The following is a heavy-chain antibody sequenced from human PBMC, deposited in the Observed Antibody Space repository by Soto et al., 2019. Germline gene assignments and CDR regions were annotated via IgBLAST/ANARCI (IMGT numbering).Heavy chain of an antibody. CDR1: GFTFTNAW. CDR2: INIKTDGGTT. D-gene: IGHD6-19*01. Sequence: GWSLRLSCAASGFTFTNAWMSWVRQSPGKGLEWVGHINIKTDGGTTDYAAPVKGRFTISRDDSKDFLYLQMNSLRTEDTAVYHRTTVMASYLSDSSTPPILRPYSRAPGTLGPVS. V-gene: IGHV3-15*01. J-gene: IGHJ5*01. CDR3: TTVMASYLSDSSTPPILRPYS.